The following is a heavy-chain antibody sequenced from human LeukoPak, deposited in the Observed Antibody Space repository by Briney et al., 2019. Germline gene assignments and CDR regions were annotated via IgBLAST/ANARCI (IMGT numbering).Heavy chain of an antibody. V-gene: IGHV1-69*04. J-gene: IGHJ4*02. CDR2: IIPILGIA. Sequence: SVKVSCKASGGTFSSYAISWVRQAPGQGLEWMGRIIPILGIANYAQKFQGRVTITADKSTSTAYMELSSLRSEDTAVYYCARKALERYSGYDGSEDYWGQGTLATVSS. D-gene: IGHD5-12*01. CDR1: GGTFSSYA. CDR3: ARKALERYSGYDGSEDY.